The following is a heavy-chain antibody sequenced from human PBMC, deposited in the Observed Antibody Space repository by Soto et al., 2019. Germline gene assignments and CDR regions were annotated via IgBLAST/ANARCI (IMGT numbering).Heavy chain of an antibody. V-gene: IGHV3-23*01. CDR3: AKDPRYNWNYALPKP. CDR1: GFTFSSYA. Sequence: GGSLRLSCAASGFTFSSYAMSWVRQAPGKGLEWVSAISGSGGSTYYADSVKGRFTISRDNSKNTLYLQMNSLGAEGTAVYYCAKDPRYNWNYALPKPWGQGTLVTVSS. CDR2: ISGSGGST. D-gene: IGHD1-7*01. J-gene: IGHJ5*02.